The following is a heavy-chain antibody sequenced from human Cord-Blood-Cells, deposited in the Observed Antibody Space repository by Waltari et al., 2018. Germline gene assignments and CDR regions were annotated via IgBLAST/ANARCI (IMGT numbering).Heavy chain of an antibody. V-gene: IGHV1-69*06. D-gene: IGHD3-3*01. Sequence: QVQLVQSGAEVKKPGSSVKVSCKASGGTFSSYAISWVRQAPGKGLEWMGRIVTIVGTANNAQKCQGRVTITADKSTSTAYMELSSLRSVDTAVYYCAYYDFWSGHYYYYMDVWGKGTTVTVS. J-gene: IGHJ6*03. CDR1: GGTFSSYA. CDR3: AYYDFWSGHYYYYMDV. CDR2: IVTIVGTA.